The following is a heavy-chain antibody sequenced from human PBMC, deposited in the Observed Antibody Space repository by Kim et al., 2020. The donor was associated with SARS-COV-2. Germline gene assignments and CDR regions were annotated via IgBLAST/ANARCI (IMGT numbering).Heavy chain of an antibody. Sequence: RFTISRDNSKNTLYLQMNSLRAEDTAVYYCAKDLQSPERSPLYYYYGMDVWGQGTTVTVSS. CDR3: AKDLQSPERSPLYYYYGMDV. J-gene: IGHJ6*02. V-gene: IGHV3-23*01.